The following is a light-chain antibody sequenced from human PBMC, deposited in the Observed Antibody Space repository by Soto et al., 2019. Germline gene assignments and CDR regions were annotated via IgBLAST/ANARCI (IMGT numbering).Light chain of an antibody. J-gene: IGKJ5*01. CDR2: AAS. CDR1: QSINNY. V-gene: IGKV1-33*01. Sequence: DIQMTQSPSSLSASVGDRVTITCQASQSINNYLDWYQQKPGKVPKLLIYAASNLEAGVPSRFRGSGSGTDFTFTISRLQPEDIATYYCQQYENLPTFGQGTRLEIK. CDR3: QQYENLPT.